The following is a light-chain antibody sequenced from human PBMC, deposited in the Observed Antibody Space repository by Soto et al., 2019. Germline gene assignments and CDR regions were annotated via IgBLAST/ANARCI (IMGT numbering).Light chain of an antibody. Sequence: QSVLTQPPSASGTPGQWVTISCSGSSSNIGSKSVNWYQQLPGTAPKLLIYSNSQRPSGVPDRFSGSKSGTSASLAISGLQSVDEADYCCGAWDDSLNGYVFGTGTQLTVL. V-gene: IGLV1-44*01. CDR2: SNS. CDR3: GAWDDSLNGYV. J-gene: IGLJ1*01. CDR1: SSNIGSKS.